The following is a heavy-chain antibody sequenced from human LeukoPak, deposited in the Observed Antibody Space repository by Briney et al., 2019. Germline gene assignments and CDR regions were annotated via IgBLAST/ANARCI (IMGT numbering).Heavy chain of an antibody. CDR1: GFSFGDSD. Sequence: GGSLRLSCAASGFSFGDSDMNWFRQAPGEWPQWVANINYLGLRTYYADSVKGRFTIDRDNSKNMLFLQMDGLRVEDTALYYCAKDPNWEGGYWGQGTLVTDSS. D-gene: IGHD1-26*01. CDR2: INYLGLRT. V-gene: IGHV3-23*01. CDR3: AKDPNWEGGY. J-gene: IGHJ4*02.